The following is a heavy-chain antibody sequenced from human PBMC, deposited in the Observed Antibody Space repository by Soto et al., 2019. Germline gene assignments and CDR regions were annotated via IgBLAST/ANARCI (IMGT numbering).Heavy chain of an antibody. CDR2: SNAKRGGR. Sequence: GASVKVSCKSSGKKGREEGRNGGRQAPGRGIERRGGSNAKRGGRNYAQQSQGRVTMTRDTSSRTVYMELSRLTSDDTAVYYCARALIRFLDWIPENFYYGMDVWGQGTTVTVSS. CDR3: ARALIRFLDWIPENFYYGMDV. D-gene: IGHD3-3*01. V-gene: IGHV1-2*02. J-gene: IGHJ6*02. CDR1: GKKGREEG.